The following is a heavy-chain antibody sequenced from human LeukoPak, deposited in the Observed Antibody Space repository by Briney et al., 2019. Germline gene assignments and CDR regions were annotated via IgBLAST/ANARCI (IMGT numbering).Heavy chain of an antibody. J-gene: IGHJ4*02. CDR3: ARGLRYDGYNLVD. CDR2: MNPNSGNT. V-gene: IGHV1-8*02. D-gene: IGHD5-24*01. CDR1: GYTFTSYG. Sequence: GASVKVSCKASGYTFTSYGINWVRQATGQGLEWMGWMNPNSGNTGYAQKFQGRVTMTRNTSISTAYMELSSLRSEDTAVYYCARGLRYDGYNLVDWGQGTLVTVSS.